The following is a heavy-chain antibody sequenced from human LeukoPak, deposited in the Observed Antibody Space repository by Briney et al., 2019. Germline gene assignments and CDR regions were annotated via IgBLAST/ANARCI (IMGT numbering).Heavy chain of an antibody. CDR2: ISAYNGNT. CDR1: GYTFTSYG. CDR3: ARELGAYYYDSSGYYYGEPNFDY. Sequence: ASVKVSCKASGYTFTSYGISWVRQAPGQGLEWMGWISAYNGNTNYAQKLQGRVTMTTDTSTSTAYMELRSLRSDDTAVYYCARELGAYYYDSSGYYYGEPNFDYWGQGTLVTVSS. J-gene: IGHJ4*02. D-gene: IGHD3-22*01. V-gene: IGHV1-18*01.